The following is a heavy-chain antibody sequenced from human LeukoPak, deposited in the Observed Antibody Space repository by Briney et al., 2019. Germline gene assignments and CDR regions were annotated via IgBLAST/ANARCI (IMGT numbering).Heavy chain of an antibody. CDR2: IIPIFGTP. V-gene: IGHV1-69*13. D-gene: IGHD5-18*01. J-gene: IGHJ4*02. CDR3: ARTWIQLFTPDFDL. CDR1: GGTVTTYT. Sequence: AASVKVSCKASGGTVTTYTLTWVRQAPGQGLEWMGGIIPIFGTPNYAQKFQGRVTITADESTSTAYMELSSLRSEDTAVYYCARTWIQLFTPDFDLWGQGTLVTVSS.